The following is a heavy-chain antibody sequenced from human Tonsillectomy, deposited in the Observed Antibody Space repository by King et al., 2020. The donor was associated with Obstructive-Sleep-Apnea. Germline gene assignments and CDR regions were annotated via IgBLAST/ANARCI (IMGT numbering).Heavy chain of an antibody. Sequence: VQLQESGPGLVKPSDTLSLTCTIFGGSVNGYFWTWIRQPPGRGLEWIGCVYSSGSTTYTPSLESRVTMSLDTPKRQFSLKLTSATAADTAVYYCARERDHYGSGHYYFYGLDVWGPGTTVTVSS. J-gene: IGHJ6*02. CDR3: ARERDHYGSGHYYFYGLDV. CDR1: GGSVNGYF. D-gene: IGHD3-10*01. V-gene: IGHV4-59*02. CDR2: VYSSGST.